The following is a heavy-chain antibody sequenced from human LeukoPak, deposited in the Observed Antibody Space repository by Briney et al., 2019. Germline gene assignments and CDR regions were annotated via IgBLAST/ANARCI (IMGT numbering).Heavy chain of an antibody. J-gene: IGHJ4*02. CDR1: GYTFTSYG. CDR3: ARGCGGSCYSVAPHDY. Sequence: ASVKVSRKASGYTFTSYGISWVRQAPGQGLEWMGWISAYNGNTNYAQKLQGKVTMTTDTSTSTAYMELRSLRSDDTAVYYCARGCGGSCYSVAPHDYWGQGTLVTVSS. CDR2: ISAYNGNT. V-gene: IGHV1-18*01. D-gene: IGHD2-15*01.